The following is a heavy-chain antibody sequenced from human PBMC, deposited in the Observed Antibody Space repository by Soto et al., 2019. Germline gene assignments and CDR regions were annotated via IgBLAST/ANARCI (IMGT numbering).Heavy chain of an antibody. D-gene: IGHD6-6*01. CDR3: ARSYSSSSPLGFDP. J-gene: IGHJ5*02. CDR2: INHSGST. V-gene: IGHV4-34*01. Sequence: SETLSLTCAVYGGSFSGYYWSWIRQPPGKGLEWIGEINHSGSTNYNPSLKSRVTISVDTSKNQFSLKLSSVTAADTAVYYCARSYSSSSPLGFDPWGQGTLVTVS. CDR1: GGSFSGYY.